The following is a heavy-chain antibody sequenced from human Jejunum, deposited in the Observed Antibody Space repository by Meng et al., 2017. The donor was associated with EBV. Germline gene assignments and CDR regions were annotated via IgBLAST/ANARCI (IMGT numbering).Heavy chain of an antibody. CDR3: ARGNAYNVPSFDY. Sequence: QVQLPESGLGLVPTWGTLPLTSAVSGASITGTNWWSWVRQPPGKGLEWIAEIWHGGNTNYNPALKSRVTISVDKSNNQFSLKLASVTAADTAVYFCARGNAYNVPSFDYWGQGTLVTVSS. D-gene: IGHD5-24*01. V-gene: IGHV4-4*02. J-gene: IGHJ4*02. CDR2: IWHGGNT. CDR1: GASITGTNW.